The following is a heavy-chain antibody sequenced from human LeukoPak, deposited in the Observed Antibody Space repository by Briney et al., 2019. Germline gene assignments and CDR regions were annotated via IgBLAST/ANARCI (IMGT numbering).Heavy chain of an antibody. CDR3: AREDIAAAGDFDY. J-gene: IGHJ4*02. V-gene: IGHV3-21*01. Sequence: GGSLRLSCAASGFTFSSYSMNWVRQAPGKGLEWVSSISSNSSYIYHADSVKGRFTISRDNAKNSLYLQMNSLRAEDTAVYYCAREDIAAAGDFDYWGQGTLVTVSS. D-gene: IGHD6-13*01. CDR1: GFTFSSYS. CDR2: ISSNSSYI.